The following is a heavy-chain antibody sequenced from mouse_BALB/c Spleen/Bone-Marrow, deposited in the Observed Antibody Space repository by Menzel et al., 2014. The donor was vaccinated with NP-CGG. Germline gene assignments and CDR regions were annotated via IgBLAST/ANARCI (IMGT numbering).Heavy chain of an antibody. Sequence: EVKLMESGPSLVKPSQTLSLTCSVTGDSITSGYWNWIRKFPGNKLEYMGYISYSGSTYYNSSLKSRISITRDTSKNXYYLQLNSVTTEDTATYYCARGGGSSYNYAMDYWGQGTSVTVSS. J-gene: IGHJ4*01. V-gene: IGHV3-8*02. D-gene: IGHD1-1*01. CDR2: ISYSGST. CDR1: GDSITSGY. CDR3: ARGGGSSYNYAMDY.